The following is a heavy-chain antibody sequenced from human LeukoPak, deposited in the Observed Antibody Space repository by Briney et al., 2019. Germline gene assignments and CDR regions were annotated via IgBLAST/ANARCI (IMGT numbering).Heavy chain of an antibody. D-gene: IGHD3-10*01. CDR3: ARLGGFYGSGSYYNPHFDY. Sequence: SETLSLTCTVSGGSISSSSYYWGWLRQPPGQGLEWIGSIYYSGSTYYNPSLKSRVTISVDTSKNQSSLKLSSVTAADTAVYYCARLGGFYGSGSYYNPHFDYWGQGTLVTVSS. J-gene: IGHJ4*02. CDR1: GGSISSSSYY. CDR2: IYYSGST. V-gene: IGHV4-39*01.